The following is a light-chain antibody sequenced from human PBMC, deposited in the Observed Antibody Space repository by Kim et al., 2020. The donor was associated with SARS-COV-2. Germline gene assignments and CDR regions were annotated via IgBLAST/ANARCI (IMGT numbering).Light chain of an antibody. CDR1: QSVSSN. V-gene: IGKV3-11*01. J-gene: IGKJ2*01. CDR2: DAS. CDR3: QQRSDWPGVT. Sequence: LSPGEQATLSCRASQSVSSNLAWYQQKPGQAPRLLIYDASNRATGIPARFSGSGSGTDFTLTISSLEPEDFAVYYCQQRSDWPGVTFGQGTKLEI.